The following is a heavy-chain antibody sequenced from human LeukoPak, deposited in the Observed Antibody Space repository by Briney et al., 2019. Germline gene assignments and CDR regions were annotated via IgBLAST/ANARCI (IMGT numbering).Heavy chain of an antibody. CDR2: IKSKTDGGTT. Sequence: TEGSLRLSCAASGFTFSNAWMSWVRQAPGKGLEWVGRIKSKTDGGTTDYAAPVKGRFTISRDDSKNTLYLQMNSLKTEDTAVYYCTTRLTVTFGGVIVFDYWGQGTLVTVSS. CDR1: GFTFSNAW. V-gene: IGHV3-15*01. J-gene: IGHJ4*02. D-gene: IGHD3-16*02. CDR3: TTRLTVTFGGVIVFDY.